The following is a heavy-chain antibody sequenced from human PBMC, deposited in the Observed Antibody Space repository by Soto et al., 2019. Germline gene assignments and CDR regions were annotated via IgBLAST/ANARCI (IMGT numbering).Heavy chain of an antibody. CDR2: MHPNSGNT. D-gene: IGHD6-13*01. V-gene: IGHV1-8*01. CDR1: GYTFTSYD. CDR3: ASEAAAGTFDY. J-gene: IGHJ4*02. Sequence: QVQLVQSGAEVKKPGASVKVSCKASGYTFTSYDINWVRQASGRGLGWMGWMHPNSGNTGYAQNFQGRVTMTRSTSITTAYMELSRLRSDDTAVYYCASEAAAGTFDYWGQGTLVTVSS.